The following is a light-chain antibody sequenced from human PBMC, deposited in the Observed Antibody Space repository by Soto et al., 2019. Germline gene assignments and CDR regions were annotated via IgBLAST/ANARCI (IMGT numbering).Light chain of an antibody. V-gene: IGKV1-9*01. Sequence: DIQLTQSPAFLSASVGDRVTITCRASQGVSNYLAWYQQKPGKAPKLLIYSASTWQSGIPSRFSGSGSGTDFTLTIGSLQPEDFATYYCQQLNSYPPYTFGQGTQLEIK. CDR3: QQLNSYPPYT. J-gene: IGKJ2*01. CDR2: SAS. CDR1: QGVSNY.